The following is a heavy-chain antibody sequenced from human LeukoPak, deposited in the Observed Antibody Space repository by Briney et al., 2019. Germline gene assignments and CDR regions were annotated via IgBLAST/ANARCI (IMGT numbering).Heavy chain of an antibody. CDR2: IYYSGST. V-gene: IGHV4-59*01. CDR1: GGSISSYY. D-gene: IGHD3-22*01. CDR3: ARARDDSSGYTFDY. J-gene: IGHJ4*02. Sequence: PSETLSLTCTVSGGSISSYYWSWIRQPPGKGLEWIGYIYYSGSTNYNPSLKSRVTISVDTSKNQFSLELSSVTAADTAVYYCARARDDSSGYTFDYWGQGTLVTVSS.